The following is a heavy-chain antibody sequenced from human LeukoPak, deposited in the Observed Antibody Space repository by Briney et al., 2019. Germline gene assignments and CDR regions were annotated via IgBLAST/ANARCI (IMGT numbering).Heavy chain of an antibody. CDR3: ARDPATYSYDSSGIWDAFDI. CDR1: GYSISSGYY. V-gene: IGHV4-38-2*02. Sequence: PSETLSLTCTVSGYSISSGYYWGWIRQPPGKELEWIGSIYHSGSTSYHPSLKSRVTISVDTSKNQFSLQLSSVTAADTAVYYCARDPATYSYDSSGIWDAFDIWGRGTMVTVSS. D-gene: IGHD3-22*01. J-gene: IGHJ3*02. CDR2: IYHSGST.